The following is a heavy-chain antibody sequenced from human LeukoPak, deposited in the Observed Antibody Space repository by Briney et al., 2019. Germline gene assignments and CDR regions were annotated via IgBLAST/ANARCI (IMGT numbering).Heavy chain of an antibody. Sequence: GGSLRLSCAASGFIFSSYGMHWVRQAPGKGLEWVAFIQYDGSNKYYADSVKGRFTTSRDNSKNTLYLQINSLRAEDTAVYYCAKDLTFGVIPQYMDVWGKGTTVTVSS. CDR2: IQYDGSNK. CDR1: GFIFSSYG. CDR3: AKDLTFGVIPQYMDV. V-gene: IGHV3-30*02. J-gene: IGHJ6*03. D-gene: IGHD3-3*01.